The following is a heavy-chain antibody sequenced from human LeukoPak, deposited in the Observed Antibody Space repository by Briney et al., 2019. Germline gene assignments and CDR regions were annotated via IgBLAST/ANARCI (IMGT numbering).Heavy chain of an antibody. CDR1: GGSISSYY. D-gene: IGHD4-17*01. CDR2: IYTSGST. CDR3: ARVDPYGPWGAFGI. V-gene: IGHV4-4*07. J-gene: IGHJ3*02. Sequence: SETLSLTCTVSGGSISSYYWSWIRQPAGKGLEWIGRIYTSGSTNYNPSLKSRVTMSVDTSKNQFSLKLSSVTAADTAVYYCARVDPYGPWGAFGIWGQGTMVAVSS.